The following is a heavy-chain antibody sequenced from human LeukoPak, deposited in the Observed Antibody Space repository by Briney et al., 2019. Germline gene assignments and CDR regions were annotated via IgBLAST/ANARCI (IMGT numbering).Heavy chain of an antibody. Sequence: GGSLRLSCAASGFTFSSYSMNWVRQAPGKGLEWVSSISSSSSSYIYYADSVKGRFTISRDNAKNSLYLQMNSLRAEDTAVYYCARDGVYDSSGPDAFDIWGQGTMVTVSS. CDR1: GFTFSSYS. V-gene: IGHV3-21*01. J-gene: IGHJ3*02. D-gene: IGHD3-22*01. CDR3: ARDGVYDSSGPDAFDI. CDR2: ISSSSSSYI.